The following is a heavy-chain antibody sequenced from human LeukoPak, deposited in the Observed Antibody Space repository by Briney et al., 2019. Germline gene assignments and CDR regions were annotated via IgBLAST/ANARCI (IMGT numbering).Heavy chain of an antibody. D-gene: IGHD5-18*01. V-gene: IGHV1-2*02. Sequence: GASAKVSCKASGYSFTVYYMHWVRQDPGQGLEWMGWINPNSGGTNYAQKFQGRVTMTRDTSISTAYMELSRLRSDDTAVYYCARGPRGYSYAPGNWFDPWGQGTLVTVSS. J-gene: IGHJ5*02. CDR2: INPNSGGT. CDR1: GYSFTVYY. CDR3: ARGPRGYSYAPGNWFDP.